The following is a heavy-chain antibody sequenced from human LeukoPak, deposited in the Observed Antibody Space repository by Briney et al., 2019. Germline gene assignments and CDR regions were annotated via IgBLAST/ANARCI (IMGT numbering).Heavy chain of an antibody. J-gene: IGHJ4*02. CDR3: ARVGVAAKSSRYFDY. CDR1: GGSISSSSYY. CDR2: IHYSGST. Sequence: PSETLSLTCTVSGGSISSSSYYWGWIRQHPGKGLEWIGYIHYSGSTYYNPSLKSRVTISVDTSKKQFSLKLSSVTAADTAVYYCARVGVAAKSSRYFDYWGQGTLVTVSS. D-gene: IGHD2-15*01. V-gene: IGHV4-31*03.